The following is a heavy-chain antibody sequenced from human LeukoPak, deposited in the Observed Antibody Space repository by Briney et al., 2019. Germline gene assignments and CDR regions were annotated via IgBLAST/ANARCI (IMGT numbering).Heavy chain of an antibody. CDR2: TSGSGGTT. CDR1: GFTFSSYA. V-gene: IGHV3-23*01. CDR3: AKAYGRGWYDYYFDY. J-gene: IGHJ4*02. Sequence: PGGSLRLSCAVSGFTFSSYATSWVRQAPGKGLEWVSATSGSGGTTLYADSVKGRFTISRDNSKNTLYLQMNSLRAEDTAVYYCAKAYGRGWYDYYFDYWGQGTLVTVSS. D-gene: IGHD6-19*01.